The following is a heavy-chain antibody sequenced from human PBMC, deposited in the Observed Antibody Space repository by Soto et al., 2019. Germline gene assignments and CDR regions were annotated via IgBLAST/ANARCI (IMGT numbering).Heavy chain of an antibody. CDR1: GFTFSGSA. J-gene: IGHJ4*02. Sequence: GGSLRLSCAASGFTFSGSAMHWVRQASGKGLEWVGRIRSKANSYATAYAASVKGRFTISRDDSKNTAYLQMNSLKTEDTAVYYCTRRIPSSIYAYFDYWGQGTLVTVSS. CDR3: TRRIPSSIYAYFDY. CDR2: IRSKANSYAT. D-gene: IGHD2-21*01. V-gene: IGHV3-73*01.